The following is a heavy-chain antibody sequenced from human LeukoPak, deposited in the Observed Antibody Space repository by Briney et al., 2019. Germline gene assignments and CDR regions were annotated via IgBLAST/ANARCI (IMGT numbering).Heavy chain of an antibody. V-gene: IGHV4-61*01. CDR2: ISYSGST. J-gene: IGHJ4*02. Sequence: SETLSLTCSVSGGSVTSVSYYWSWIRQPPGKALEWVGYISYSGSTTYNPSLKSRVTISVDTSKNQFSLKLRSVTAADMAVYYCARAEDTAMVFFDYWGQGTLVTVSS. CDR1: GGSVTSVSYY. CDR3: ARAEDTAMVFFDY. D-gene: IGHD5-18*01.